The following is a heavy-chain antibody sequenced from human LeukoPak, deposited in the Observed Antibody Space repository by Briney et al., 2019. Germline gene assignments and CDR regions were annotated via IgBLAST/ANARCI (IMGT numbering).Heavy chain of an antibody. Sequence: TGGSLRLSCAASGFIFSSYWMSWVRQAPGKGLEWVANIKQDGSEKYYVDSVKGRFTISRDNAKNSLYLQVNSLRAEDTAVYYCARVSRAYDYVWGSYRSHYYFDYWGQGTLVTVSS. D-gene: IGHD3-16*02. V-gene: IGHV3-7*01. J-gene: IGHJ4*02. CDR2: IKQDGSEK. CDR3: ARVSRAYDYVWGSYRSHYYFDY. CDR1: GFIFSSYW.